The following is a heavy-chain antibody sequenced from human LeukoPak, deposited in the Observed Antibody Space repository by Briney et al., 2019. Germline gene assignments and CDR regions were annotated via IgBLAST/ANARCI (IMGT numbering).Heavy chain of an antibody. CDR1: GYTFTSYD. J-gene: IGHJ6*03. CDR2: MSPNSGNT. Sequence: GASVKVSCKASGYTFTSYDINWVRQATGQGLEWMGWMSPNSGNTGYAQKFQGRVTITRNTSISTAYMELSSLRSEDTAVYYCARAPYYDFWSGYYIDYYYYYMDVWGKGTTVTVSS. CDR3: ARAPYYDFWSGYYIDYYYYYMDV. V-gene: IGHV1-8*03. D-gene: IGHD3-3*01.